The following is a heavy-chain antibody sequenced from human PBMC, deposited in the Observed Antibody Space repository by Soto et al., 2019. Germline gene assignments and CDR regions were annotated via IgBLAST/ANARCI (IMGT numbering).Heavy chain of an antibody. J-gene: IGHJ5*02. D-gene: IGHD3-3*01. CDR1: GGSISSSGYH. V-gene: IGHV4-31*01. CDR2: IYYRGST. Sequence: QVQLQESGPGLVKPGQTLSLTCTVSGGSISSSGYHWSWIRQHPGKGLEWIGYIYYRGSTYYNPSLKSPVTISVDTSKNQYSLNLSSVTAADTAVYYCARTSDFGFRDWFDPWGQGTLVTGSS. CDR3: ARTSDFGFRDWFDP.